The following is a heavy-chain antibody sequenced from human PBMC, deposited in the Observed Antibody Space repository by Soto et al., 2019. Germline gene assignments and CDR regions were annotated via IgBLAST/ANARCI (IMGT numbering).Heavy chain of an antibody. CDR2: IIPVFGTI. V-gene: IGHV1-69*01. D-gene: IGHD7-27*01. CDR3: AIENWGPGGHYFDS. Sequence: QVHVVQSGAEVKKPGSSVKVPCKAYGGTFNSFGIKWVRQAPGQGLEWVGGIIPVFGTINYAQKFLGRVTITAEASTSTSYMELSSLRSDDTAVYYCAIENWGPGGHYFDSWGQGTLVTVSS. CDR1: GGTFNSFG. J-gene: IGHJ4*02.